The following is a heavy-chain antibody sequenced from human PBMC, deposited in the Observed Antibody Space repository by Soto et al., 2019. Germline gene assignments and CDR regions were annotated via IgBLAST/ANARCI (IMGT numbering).Heavy chain of an antibody. CDR1: CDSVISYY. V-gene: IGHV4-59*02. D-gene: IGHD3-9*01. CDR3: SRLRGHYYDALTGYFDASDI. Sequence: PSETLSLTCTFSCDSVISYYWSWIRQPPEKGLEWIGYIYNSGRTNYNPSLKGRVTISVDTSKNQFSLNLNSVTAADTAVYYCSRLRGHYYDALTGYFDASDIWGQGTLVTVSS. J-gene: IGHJ3*02. CDR2: IYNSGRT.